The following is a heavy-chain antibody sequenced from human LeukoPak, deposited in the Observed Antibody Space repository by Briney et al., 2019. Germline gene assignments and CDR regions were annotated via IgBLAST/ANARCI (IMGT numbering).Heavy chain of an antibody. Sequence: GGSLRLSCAASGFTFSSYYMNWVRQAPGKGLEWVSSISGNTNHLYYADSVKGRFTISRDNAKNSLYLQMNSARAEDTAVYYCARDQYVATIGHDSWGQGTLVTVSS. CDR3: ARDQYVATIGHDS. J-gene: IGHJ5*01. V-gene: IGHV3-21*01. CDR2: ISGNTNHL. D-gene: IGHD5-24*01. CDR1: GFTFSSYY.